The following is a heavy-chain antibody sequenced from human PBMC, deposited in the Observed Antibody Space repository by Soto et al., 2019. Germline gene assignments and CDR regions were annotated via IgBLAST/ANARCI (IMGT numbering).Heavy chain of an antibody. CDR3: AHLTLLRITMVRGVITQGHRFDNFDY. Sequence: SGPTLVHPTQTLTLTCTFSGFSLSTSGVGVGWIRQPPGKALEWLALIYWDDDKRYSPSLKSRLTITKDTSKNQVVLTMTNMDPVDTAPYYCAHLTLLRITMVRGVITQGHRFDNFDYWGQGTLVTVSS. D-gene: IGHD3-10*01. V-gene: IGHV2-5*02. CDR2: IYWDDDK. J-gene: IGHJ4*02. CDR1: GFSLSTSGVG.